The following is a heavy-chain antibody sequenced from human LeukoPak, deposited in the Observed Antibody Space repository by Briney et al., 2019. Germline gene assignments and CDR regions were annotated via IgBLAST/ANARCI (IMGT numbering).Heavy chain of an antibody. V-gene: IGHV1-2*02. CDR1: GYTFTVYY. CDR3: ARGDTVVVPAAILDY. D-gene: IGHD2-2*01. Sequence: ASVKVSCKASGYTFTVYYMHWVRQAPGQGLEWMGWINPNSGGTNYAQKFQGRVTMTRDTSISTAYMELSRLRSDDTAVYYCARGDTVVVPAAILDYWGQGTLVTVSS. J-gene: IGHJ4*02. CDR2: INPNSGGT.